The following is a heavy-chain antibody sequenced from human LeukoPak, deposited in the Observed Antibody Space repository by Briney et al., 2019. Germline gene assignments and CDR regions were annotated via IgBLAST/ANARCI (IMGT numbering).Heavy chain of an antibody. CDR2: VHYSGST. D-gene: IGHD3-10*01. J-gene: IGHJ6*01. CDR1: GRSISGEY. Sequence: SETLSLTCTVSGRSISGEYCSWIRQPPGGGLEWVGSVHYSGSTWCTASLKNGVTISVDASKGKFSLRQRSVAAGDTAVYLCASRSGRDCYGMVVWGQGTTVTVSS. CDR3: ASRSGRDCYGMVV. V-gene: IGHV4-59*08.